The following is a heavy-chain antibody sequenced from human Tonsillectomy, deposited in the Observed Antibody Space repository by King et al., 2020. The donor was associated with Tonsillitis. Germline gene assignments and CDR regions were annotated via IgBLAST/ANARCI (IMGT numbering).Heavy chain of an antibody. CDR3: ARGYCSSTSCYIPRWFDP. J-gene: IGHJ5*02. CDR2: IYSGGST. CDR1: GFTVSSNY. D-gene: IGHD2-2*02. V-gene: IGHV3-53*01. Sequence: VQLVESGGGLIQPGGSLRLSCAASGFTVSSNYMSWVRQAPGKGLEWVSVIYSGGSTYYADSVKGRFTISRDNSKNTLYLQMNSLRAEDTAVDYCARGYCSSTSCYIPRWFDPWGQGTLVTVSS.